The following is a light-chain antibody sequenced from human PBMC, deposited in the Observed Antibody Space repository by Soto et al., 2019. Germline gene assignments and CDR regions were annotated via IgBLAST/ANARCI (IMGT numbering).Light chain of an antibody. V-gene: IGLV2-14*01. CDR3: SSLTTSSTFV. Sequence: QSALAQPASVSGSPGQSITISCTGTSSDVGRYNYVSWFQQHPGKAPKLLIYDVSNWPSGVSDRFSGSKSGNTASLTISGLQAEDESDYYGSSLTTSSTFVFGTGTKVTVL. CDR1: SSDVGRYNY. CDR2: DVS. J-gene: IGLJ1*01.